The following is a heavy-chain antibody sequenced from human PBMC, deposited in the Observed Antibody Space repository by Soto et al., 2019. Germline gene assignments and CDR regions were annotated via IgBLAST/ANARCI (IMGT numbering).Heavy chain of an antibody. CDR1: GFTFSSYI. J-gene: IGHJ4*02. Sequence: GGFLRLSCAASGFTFSSYIMHWVRQAPGKGLEWVAVISYDVSNKYYADSVKGRFAISRDNFKNTLYLQMNSLRAEDTAVYYCARDPSSGWYEIGHFDHWGQGTLVTVSS. D-gene: IGHD6-19*01. CDR2: ISYDVSNK. V-gene: IGHV3-30*09. CDR3: ARDPSSGWYEIGHFDH.